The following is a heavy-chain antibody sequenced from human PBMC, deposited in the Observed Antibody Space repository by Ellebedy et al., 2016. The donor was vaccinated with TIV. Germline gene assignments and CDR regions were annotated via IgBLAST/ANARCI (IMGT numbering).Heavy chain of an antibody. CDR2: IYPGDSDT. D-gene: IGHD6-13*01. Sequence: GESLKISCKGSGYSFTSYWIGWVRQMPGKGLEWMGIIYPGDSDTRYSPSFQGRVTLSADKSISTAYLQLTSLKASDSAMYYCARKRPGLAAHFDCWGHGTLVTVSS. CDR1: GYSFTSYW. V-gene: IGHV5-51*01. J-gene: IGHJ4*01. CDR3: ARKRPGLAAHFDC.